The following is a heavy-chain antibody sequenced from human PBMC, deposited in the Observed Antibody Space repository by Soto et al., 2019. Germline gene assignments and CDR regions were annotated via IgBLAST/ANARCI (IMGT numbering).Heavy chain of an antibody. J-gene: IGHJ4*02. V-gene: IGHV3-30-3*01. CDR1: GFTFSNYA. CDR2: ISYDGSNK. D-gene: IGHD3-3*01. Sequence: QVQLVESGGGLVQPGRSLRLSCAASGFTFSNYAMHWVRQAPGKGLEWVAVISYDGSNKYYADSVNGRFTISRDNSKNTLYLQMNSLRAEDTAVYYCSREENDFWSGPHAAYWGQGTLVTVSS. CDR3: SREENDFWSGPHAAY.